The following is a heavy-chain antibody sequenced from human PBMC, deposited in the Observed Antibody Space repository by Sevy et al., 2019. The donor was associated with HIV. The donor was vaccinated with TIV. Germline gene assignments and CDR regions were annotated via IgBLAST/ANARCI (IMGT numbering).Heavy chain of an antibody. CDR1: GFTFSNAW. CDR2: IKSKTDGGTT. Sequence: GGSLRLSCAASGFTFSNAWMSWVRQAPGKGLEWVGRIKSKTDGGTTDYAAPVEGRFTISRDDSKNTLYLQMNSLKTEDTAVYYCTTGSYYDSSGYYYYGYWGQGTLVTVSS. D-gene: IGHD3-22*01. V-gene: IGHV3-15*01. CDR3: TTGSYYDSSGYYYYGY. J-gene: IGHJ4*02.